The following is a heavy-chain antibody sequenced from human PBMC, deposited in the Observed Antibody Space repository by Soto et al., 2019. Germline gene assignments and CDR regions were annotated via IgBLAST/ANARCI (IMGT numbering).Heavy chain of an antibody. D-gene: IGHD2-21*01. CDR2: VYYTGNT. Sequence: QLQLQESGPGLVKPSETLSLTCTVSGVSVTSSYSYWGWIRQPPGKGLEWIGRVYYTGNTNYKPSLESRVTISVDPSQNQFSLILSSVTAADTAGYFCARHPTHAEIPAYATHYFDSWGQGTLIPVSS. CDR3: ARHPTHAEIPAYATHYFDS. J-gene: IGHJ4*02. CDR1: GVSVTSSYSY. V-gene: IGHV4-39*01.